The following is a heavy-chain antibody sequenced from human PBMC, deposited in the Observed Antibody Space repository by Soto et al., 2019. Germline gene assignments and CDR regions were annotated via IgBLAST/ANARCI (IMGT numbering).Heavy chain of an antibody. J-gene: IGHJ4*02. Sequence: PSETLSLTCAVSGGSISAAGDSWSWIRQPPGGGLEWIGYIYHSGTFLYNPSLKTRLTMSLDRSNNQFSLTLNSVTAADTAVYYCARESSGNYLSSVDYWGQGTLVTVSS. V-gene: IGHV4-30-2*01. D-gene: IGHD1-26*01. CDR2: IYHSGTF. CDR1: GGSISAAGDS. CDR3: ARESSGNYLSSVDY.